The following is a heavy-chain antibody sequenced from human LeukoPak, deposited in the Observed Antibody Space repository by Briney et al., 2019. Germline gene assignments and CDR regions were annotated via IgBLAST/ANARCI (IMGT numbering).Heavy chain of an antibody. CDR3: AKEGKLLWFGELSSQYYFDY. CDR2: ISGSGGST. J-gene: IGHJ4*02. Sequence: GGSLRLSCAASGFAFNTYAMSWVRQAPGKGLEWVSTISGSGGSTYYADSVKGRFTISRDNSKNTLYLQMNSLRAEDTAVYYCAKEGKLLWFGELSSQYYFDYWGQGTLVTVSS. D-gene: IGHD3-10*01. V-gene: IGHV3-23*01. CDR1: GFAFNTYA.